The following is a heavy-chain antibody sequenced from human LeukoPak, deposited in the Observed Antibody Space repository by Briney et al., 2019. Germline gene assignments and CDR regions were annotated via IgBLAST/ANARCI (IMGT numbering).Heavy chain of an antibody. V-gene: IGHV5-51*01. CDR3: ARHRRKSIIGTASSRGFDS. Sequence: GESLKISCKGSGYSLTTYWIGWVRQMPGKGLEWMGIIYPADSDTTYSPSFQGQVTISADKSISTAYLQWSSLKASGTAMYYCARHRRKSIIGTASSRGFDSWGQGTLVTVSS. CDR1: GYSLTTYW. J-gene: IGHJ4*02. D-gene: IGHD3-10*01. CDR2: IYPADSDT.